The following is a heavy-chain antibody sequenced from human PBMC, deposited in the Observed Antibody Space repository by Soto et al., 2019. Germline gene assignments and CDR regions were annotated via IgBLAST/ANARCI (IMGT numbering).Heavy chain of an antibody. D-gene: IGHD2-2*02. CDR2: INPSGGST. V-gene: IGHV1-46*01. CDR1: GYTFTSYY. J-gene: IGHJ5*02. CDR3: ARVVVGYCSSTSCSTRGKNWFDP. Sequence: ASVKVSCKASGYTFTSYYMHWVRQAPGQGLEWMGIINPSGGSTSYAQKFQGRVTMTRDTSTSTVYMELSSLRSEDTAVYYCARVVVGYCSSTSCSTRGKNWFDPWGQGTLVTVSS.